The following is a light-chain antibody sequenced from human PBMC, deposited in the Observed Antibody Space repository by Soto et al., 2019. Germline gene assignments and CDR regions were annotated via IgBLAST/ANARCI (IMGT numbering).Light chain of an antibody. CDR3: AAWDDRLSVFYV. V-gene: IGLV1-47*01. Sequence: QSVLTQPPSASGTPGQRVTISCSGSSSNIGSNYVYWYQQLPGTAPKLLVYRNNQRPSGVPDRFSGSKSGTSASLAISGLRSEDEADYYCAAWDDRLSVFYVFGTGTKVTVL. J-gene: IGLJ1*01. CDR2: RNN. CDR1: SSNIGSNY.